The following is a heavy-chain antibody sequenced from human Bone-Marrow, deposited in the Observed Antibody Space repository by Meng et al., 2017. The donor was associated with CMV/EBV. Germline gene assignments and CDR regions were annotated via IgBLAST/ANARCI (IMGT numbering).Heavy chain of an antibody. CDR1: GFTFSSYE. Sequence: ESLKISCAASGFTFSSYEMNWVRQAPGKGLEWIGYIYYSGSTNYNPSLKSRVTISVDTSKNQFSLKLSSVTAADTAVYYCARLAGRRWGNYYGMDVWGQRPTVPVYS. CDR3: ARLAGRRWGNYYGMDV. CDR2: IYYSGST. D-gene: IGHD3-10*01. V-gene: IGHV4-59*01. J-gene: IGHJ6*02.